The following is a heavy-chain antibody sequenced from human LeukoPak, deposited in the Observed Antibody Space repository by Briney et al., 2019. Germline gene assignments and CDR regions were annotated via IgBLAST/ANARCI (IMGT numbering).Heavy chain of an antibody. Sequence: PSETLSLTCTVSGGSISSYYWSWIRQPPGKGLEWIGYIYYSGSTNYNPSLKSRVTISVDTSKNQFSLKLSSVTAADTAVYYCERMITDAFDIWGQGTMVTVSS. J-gene: IGHJ3*02. CDR3: ERMITDAFDI. CDR2: IYYSGST. CDR1: GGSISSYY. D-gene: IGHD3-22*01. V-gene: IGHV4-59*01.